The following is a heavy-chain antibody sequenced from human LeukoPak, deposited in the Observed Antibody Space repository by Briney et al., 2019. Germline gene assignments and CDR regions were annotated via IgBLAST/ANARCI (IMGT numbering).Heavy chain of an antibody. J-gene: IGHJ6*02. CDR2: IWYDGSNK. Sequence: GGSLRLSCAASGFIFRSYGMHWVRQAPGKGLEWVAVIWYDGSNKYYVDSVKGRFTISRDNSKNTLYLQMNSLRAEDTAVYYCARDDLYDSSGYYSNAYYGMDVWGQGTTVTVSS. V-gene: IGHV3-33*01. D-gene: IGHD3-22*01. CDR3: ARDDLYDSSGYYSNAYYGMDV. CDR1: GFIFRSYG.